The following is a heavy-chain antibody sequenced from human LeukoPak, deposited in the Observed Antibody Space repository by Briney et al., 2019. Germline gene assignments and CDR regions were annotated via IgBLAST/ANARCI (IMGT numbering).Heavy chain of an antibody. CDR1: GFTVSSNY. CDR2: IYSGGST. J-gene: IGHJ3*02. V-gene: IGHV3-66*04. CDR3: ARRKTTVTTLDAFDI. D-gene: IGHD4-17*01. Sequence: GGSLRLSCAASGFTVSSNYMSWVRQAPGKGLEWVSVIYSGGSTYYADSVKGRFTISRDNSKNTLYLQMDSLRAEDTALYYCARRKTTVTTLDAFDIWGQGTMVTVSS.